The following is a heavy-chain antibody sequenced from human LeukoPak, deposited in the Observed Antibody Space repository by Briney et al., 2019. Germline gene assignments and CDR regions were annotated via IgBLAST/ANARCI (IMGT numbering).Heavy chain of an antibody. Sequence: SETLSLTCTVSGGSITSYYWSWIRQPPGKGLEWIGYIYYSGSTNYNPSLKSRVTISVDTSKNQFSLKLSSVTAADTAVYYCARGGGSFDYWGQGTLVTVSS. CDR2: IYYSGST. CDR1: GGSITSYY. CDR3: ARGGGSFDY. V-gene: IGHV4-59*08. J-gene: IGHJ4*02. D-gene: IGHD5-24*01.